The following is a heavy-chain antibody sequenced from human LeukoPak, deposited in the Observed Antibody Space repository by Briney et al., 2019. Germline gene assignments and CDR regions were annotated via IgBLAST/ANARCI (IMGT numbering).Heavy chain of an antibody. CDR2: ISSSGGST. CDR1: GFTFSSYA. CDR3: AREWFDDY. Sequence: PGGSLRLSCAASGFTFSSYAMSWVRQAPGKGLEWVSGISSSGGSTVYADSVKGRFTISRDNFRNTVFLQMNSLRAEDTAVYYCAREWFDDYWGQGTLVTVSS. J-gene: IGHJ4*02. V-gene: IGHV3-23*01. D-gene: IGHD3-10*01.